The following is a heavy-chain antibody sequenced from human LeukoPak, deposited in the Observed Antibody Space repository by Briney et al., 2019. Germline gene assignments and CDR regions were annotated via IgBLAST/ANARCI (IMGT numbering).Heavy chain of an antibody. Sequence: ASVKVSCKASRYTFTGYYMHWVRQAPRQGLEWMGWINPNSGGTNYAQKFQGRVTMTRDTSISTAYMELSRLRSDDTAVYYCARFLYAERYYYDSSGFDYWGQGTLVTVSS. D-gene: IGHD3-22*01. V-gene: IGHV1-2*02. CDR3: ARFLYAERYYYDSSGFDY. CDR1: RYTFTGYY. CDR2: INPNSGGT. J-gene: IGHJ4*02.